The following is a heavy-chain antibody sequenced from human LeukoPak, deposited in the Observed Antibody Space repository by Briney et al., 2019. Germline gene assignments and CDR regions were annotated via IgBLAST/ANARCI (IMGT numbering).Heavy chain of an antibody. CDR3: ARVFGYKKYIDY. CDR1: GFVFKNFE. V-gene: IGHV3-48*03. D-gene: IGHD5-12*01. CDR2: ITGSGTSI. Sequence: PGGSLRLSCAASGFVFKNFEMNWVRQAPGKGLEWVSHITGSGTSIFYAASVKGRFTISKDSSKNTLDLQMDSLRAEDTAVYYWARVFGYKKYIDYWGQGTLVTVSS. J-gene: IGHJ4*02.